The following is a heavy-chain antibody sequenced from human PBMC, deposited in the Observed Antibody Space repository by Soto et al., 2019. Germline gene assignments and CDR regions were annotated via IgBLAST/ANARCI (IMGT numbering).Heavy chain of an antibody. J-gene: IGHJ4*02. Sequence: QVQLVESGGGVVQPGRSLRLSCAASGFTFNTYAMTWVRQAPGKGLEWMTTIYYDGRNKFYADSVKGRFTVSRDNSGNTLYLQMNTLRDEDTTVYFCARVGMLRGVVLTGIDSWGKGTLVIVSS. CDR2: IYYDGRNK. CDR1: GFTFNTYA. D-gene: IGHD3-10*01. V-gene: IGHV3-33*01. CDR3: ARVGMLRGVVLTGIDS.